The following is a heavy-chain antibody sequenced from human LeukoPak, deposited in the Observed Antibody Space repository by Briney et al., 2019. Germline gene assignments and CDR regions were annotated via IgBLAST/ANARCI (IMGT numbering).Heavy chain of an antibody. CDR1: GYTFTGYY. V-gene: IGHV1-2*02. D-gene: IGHD3-10*01. J-gene: IGHJ5*02. CDR2: INPNSGGT. CDR3: ARDRKTFITMVRGVIEFGH. Sequence: ASVKVSCKASGYTFTGYYMHWVRQAPGQGLEWMGWINPNSGGTNYAQKFQGRVTMTRDTSISTAYMELSRLRSDDTAVYYCARDRKTFITMVRGVIEFGHWGQGTLVTVSS.